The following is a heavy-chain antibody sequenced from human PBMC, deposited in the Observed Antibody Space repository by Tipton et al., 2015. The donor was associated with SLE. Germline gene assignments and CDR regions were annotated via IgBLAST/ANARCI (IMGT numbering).Heavy chain of an antibody. CDR1: GGSISNHY. CDR2: INHSGST. V-gene: IGHV4-34*01. CDR3: ARAEDPRYYYGMDV. J-gene: IGHJ6*02. Sequence: TLSLTCTVFGGSISNHYWTWIRQPPGKGLEWIGEINHSGSTNYNPSLKSRVTISVDTSKNQFSLKLSSVTAADTAVYYCARAEDPRYYYGMDVWGQGTTVTVSS.